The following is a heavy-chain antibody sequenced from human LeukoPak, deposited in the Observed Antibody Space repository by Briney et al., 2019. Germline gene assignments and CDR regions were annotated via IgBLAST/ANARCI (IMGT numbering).Heavy chain of an antibody. J-gene: IGHJ5*02. V-gene: IGHV3-23*01. CDR2: ISGSGDST. CDR3: AKDSGVLLWFGEQSPKRFDP. D-gene: IGHD3-10*01. CDR1: GFTFSSYA. Sequence: GGSLRLSCAASGFTFSSYAMSWVRQAPGKGLEWASAISGSGDSTYYADSVKGRFTISRDNSKNTLYLQMNSLRAEDTAVYYCAKDSGVLLWFGEQSPKRFDPWGQGTLVTVSS.